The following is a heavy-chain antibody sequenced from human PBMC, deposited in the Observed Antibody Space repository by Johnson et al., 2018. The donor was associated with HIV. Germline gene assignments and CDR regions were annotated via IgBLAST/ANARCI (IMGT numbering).Heavy chain of an antibody. Sequence: QVQLVESGGGVVQPGRSLRLSCAASGFSFSTYNMHWVRHAPGRGLEWVAFISYSGSDTYYVDSVKGRFTVSRDNSENTLFLQMNSLRDEYTAVYYCARALVVITDGHAFDIWGQGTMVTVSS. V-gene: IGHV3-30*03. CDR3: ARALVVITDGHAFDI. CDR2: ISYSGSDT. J-gene: IGHJ3*02. CDR1: GFSFSTYN. D-gene: IGHD3-22*01.